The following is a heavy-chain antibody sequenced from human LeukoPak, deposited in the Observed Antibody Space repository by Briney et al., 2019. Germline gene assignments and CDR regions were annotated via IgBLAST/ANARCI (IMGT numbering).Heavy chain of an antibody. CDR2: INNFGGST. V-gene: IGHV3-23*01. Sequence: GGSLRLSCAASGFTFSSYSVGWVRQAPGKGLEWVSVINNFGGSTFYADSVKGRFTISRDNSKSTLYLQMNSLRAEDTAVYYCARYWNDRYFDYWGRGTLVTVSS. CDR3: ARYWNDRYFDY. CDR1: GFTFSSYS. J-gene: IGHJ4*02. D-gene: IGHD1-1*01.